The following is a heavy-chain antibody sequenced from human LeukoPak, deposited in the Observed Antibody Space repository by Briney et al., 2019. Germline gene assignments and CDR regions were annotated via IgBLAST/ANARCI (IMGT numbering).Heavy chain of an antibody. Sequence: GGSLRLSCAASGFTFSSYSMNWVRQAPGKGLEWVSSISSSSSYIYYADSVKGRFTISRDNAKNSLYLQMNSLRAEDTAVYYCARARSGYDYSFDYWGQGTLVTVSS. J-gene: IGHJ4*02. CDR1: GFTFSSYS. V-gene: IGHV3-21*01. CDR3: ARARSGYDYSFDY. CDR2: ISSSSSYI. D-gene: IGHD5-12*01.